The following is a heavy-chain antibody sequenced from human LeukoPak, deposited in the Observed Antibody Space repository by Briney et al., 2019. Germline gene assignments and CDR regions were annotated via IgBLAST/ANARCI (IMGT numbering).Heavy chain of an antibody. J-gene: IGHJ5*02. V-gene: IGHV3-30*18. Sequence: GGSLRLSCSASGFTFSTYALQWVRQAPGKGLEWVAVISYDGSNKYYADSVKGRFTISRDNSKNTLYLQMNTLRAEDTAVYYCAKDVSWNWFDPWGQGTLVTVSS. CDR3: AKDVSWNWFDP. CDR2: ISYDGSNK. CDR1: GFTFSTYA.